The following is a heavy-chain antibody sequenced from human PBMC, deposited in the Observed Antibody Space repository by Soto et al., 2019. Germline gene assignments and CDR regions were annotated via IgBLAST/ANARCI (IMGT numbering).Heavy chain of an antibody. CDR1: ESTFRGYW. CDR2: VNGDGSGT. CDR3: ASGSSHHVFDI. Sequence: EVQLVESGGDLVQPGGSLRLSCAASESTFRGYWMHWVRQAPGKGLVWVSRVNGDGSGTIYGDSVKGRFTVSRDNPKNTLFLQMNSLRVDDTAIYYCASGSSHHVFDIWGQGTMVTVSS. J-gene: IGHJ3*02. V-gene: IGHV3-74*01.